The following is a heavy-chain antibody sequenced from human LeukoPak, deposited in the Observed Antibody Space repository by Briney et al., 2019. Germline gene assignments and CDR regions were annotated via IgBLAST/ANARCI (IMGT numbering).Heavy chain of an antibody. CDR1: GYTFTSYG. Sequence: ASVKVSCKASGYTFTSYGISWVRQAPGQGLEWIGWISAYNGNTNYAQKLQGRVTMTTDTSTSTAYMELRSLRSDDTAVYYCAREDPIRALYDGSMDVWGQGTTVTVSS. CDR2: ISAYNGNT. CDR3: AREDPIRALYDGSMDV. D-gene: IGHD2/OR15-2a*01. J-gene: IGHJ6*02. V-gene: IGHV1-18*01.